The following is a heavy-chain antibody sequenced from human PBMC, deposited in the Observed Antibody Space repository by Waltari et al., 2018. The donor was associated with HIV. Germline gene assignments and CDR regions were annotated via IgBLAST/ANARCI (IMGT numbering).Heavy chain of an antibody. J-gene: IGHJ4*02. V-gene: IGHV4-59*01. D-gene: IGHD3-22*01. Sequence: QVQLQESGPGLVKPSETLSLTCTVSGGSISSYYWSWIRQPPGKGLEWIGYIYYSGSTNYNPSLKSRVTISVDTSKNQFSLKLSSVTAADTAVYYCARVVPPAYYYDSSGYLSYFDYWGQGTLVTVSS. CDR2: IYYSGST. CDR1: GGSISSYY. CDR3: ARVVPPAYYYDSSGYLSYFDY.